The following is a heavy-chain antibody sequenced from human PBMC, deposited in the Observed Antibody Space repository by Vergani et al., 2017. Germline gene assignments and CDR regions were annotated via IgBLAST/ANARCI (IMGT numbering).Heavy chain of an antibody. CDR3: ARGADYGCNYGDYYFDY. CDR2: IYYSGST. J-gene: IGHJ4*02. Sequence: QVQLQESGPGLMKPSETLSLTCTVSGGSISSYYWSWIRQPPGKGLEWIGYIYYSGSTNYNPSLKSRVTISVDTSKTQVSLKLSAVTAADTAVYYCARGADYGCNYGDYYFDYWGQGTLVTVSS. CDR1: GGSISSYY. D-gene: IGHD4-23*01. V-gene: IGHV4-59*01.